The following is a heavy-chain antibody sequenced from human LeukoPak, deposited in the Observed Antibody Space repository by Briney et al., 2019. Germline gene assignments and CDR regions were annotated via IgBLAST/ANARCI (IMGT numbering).Heavy chain of an antibody. Sequence: GRSLRLSCAASGFTFDDYAMHWVRQAPGKGLEWVSGISWNSGSMGYADSVKGRFTISRDNAKNSLYLQMNSLRAEDTALYYCAKGCSSTSCYVSYMDVWGKGTTVTVSS. J-gene: IGHJ6*03. CDR2: ISWNSGSM. V-gene: IGHV3-9*01. CDR3: AKGCSSTSCYVSYMDV. D-gene: IGHD2-2*01. CDR1: GFTFDDYA.